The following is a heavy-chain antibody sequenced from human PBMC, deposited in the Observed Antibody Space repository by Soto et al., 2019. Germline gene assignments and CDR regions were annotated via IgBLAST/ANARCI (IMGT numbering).Heavy chain of an antibody. J-gene: IGHJ4*02. D-gene: IGHD6-19*01. CDR1: GYRFTDFS. CDR2: INAATGHT. CDR3: ARDYTSGWGDFEF. V-gene: IGHV1-3*01. Sequence: QVQLVQSGAEVKKPGASVKVSCTTSGYRFTDFSMQWVRQGPEQRLEWVGWINAATGHTEYSQKFQGRVTITTDTSASTGYIELTSLRSEDTGVYYCARDYTSGWGDFEFWGQGTVVTVSS.